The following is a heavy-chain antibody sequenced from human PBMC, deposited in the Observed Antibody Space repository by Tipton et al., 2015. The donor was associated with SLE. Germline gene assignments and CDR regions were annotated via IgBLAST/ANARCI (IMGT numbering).Heavy chain of an antibody. D-gene: IGHD3-22*01. CDR3: AREVYDSSGYYYRIDYYYYMDV. CDR2: IYYNWCI. V-gene: IGHV4-59*11. CDR1: GGSISSHY. J-gene: IGHJ6*03. Sequence: TLSLTCTVSGGSISSHYWSWIRQPPVKGLEWIGFIYYNWCISYNPSLKSQVTLSVYTSKTQFSLKLSSVTAADTAVYYCAREVYDSSGYYYRIDYYYYMDVWGNGTTVTVSS.